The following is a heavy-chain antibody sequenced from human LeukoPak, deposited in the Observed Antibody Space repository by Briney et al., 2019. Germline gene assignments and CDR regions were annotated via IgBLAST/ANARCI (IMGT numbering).Heavy chain of an antibody. J-gene: IGHJ4*02. CDR3: AREFSAGGDPEDTAMVNPYYFDY. V-gene: IGHV3-7*01. Sequence: PGGSLRLSCAASGFTFSSYWMTWVRQAPGKGLEWVANIRKDGTEKYYVDSVKGRFTISRDNAKNSLYLQMNSLRAEDTAVYYCAREFSAGGDPEDTAMVNPYYFDYWGQGTLVTVSS. D-gene: IGHD5-18*01. CDR1: GFTFSSYW. CDR2: IRKDGTEK.